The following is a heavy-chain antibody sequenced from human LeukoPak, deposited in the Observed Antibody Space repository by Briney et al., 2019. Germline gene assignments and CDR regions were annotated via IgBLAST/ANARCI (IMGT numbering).Heavy chain of an antibody. V-gene: IGHV4-59*01. J-gene: IGHJ3*02. Sequence: PSETLSLTCTVSGGSISSYYWSWIRQPPGKGLEWIGYIYYSGSTNYNPSLKSRVTISVDTSKNQFSLKLSSVTAADTAVYYCARERAVPGRPGAFDIWGQGTMVTVSS. CDR2: IYYSGST. D-gene: IGHD1-1*01. CDR3: ARERAVPGRPGAFDI. CDR1: GGSISSYY.